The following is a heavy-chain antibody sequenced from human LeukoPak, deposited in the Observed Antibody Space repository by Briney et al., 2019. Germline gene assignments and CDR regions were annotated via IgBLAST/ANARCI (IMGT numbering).Heavy chain of an antibody. V-gene: IGHV5-51*01. CDR1: PYYFIDFW. CDR2: IYPADSDT. D-gene: IGHD2/OR15-2a*01. CDR3: ARGINDEYFQS. J-gene: IGHJ1*01. Sequence: GESLKISCKDSPYYFIDFWIGWVRQMPGKGLEWMGIIYPADSDTRYNPSFQGHVTISADRSASTAYLQWHSLKASDTAIYYCARGINDEYFQSWGQGTLVTVSS.